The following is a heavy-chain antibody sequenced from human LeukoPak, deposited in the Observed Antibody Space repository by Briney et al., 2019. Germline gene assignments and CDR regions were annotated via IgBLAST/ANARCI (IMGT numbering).Heavy chain of an antibody. CDR2: MNPNSGNT. J-gene: IGHJ6*03. CDR3: ARGDVEPIVAVPAANQREYYYYYYMDV. CDR1: GYTFTSYD. D-gene: IGHD2-2*01. Sequence: GASVTVSCKASGYTFTSYDINWVRQTPGQGLEWMGWMNPNSGNTNYAQKFQGRVTMTRNTSISTAYMELSRLRSEDTAVYYSARGDVEPIVAVPAANQREYYYYYYMDVWGKGTTVTVSS. V-gene: IGHV1-8*01.